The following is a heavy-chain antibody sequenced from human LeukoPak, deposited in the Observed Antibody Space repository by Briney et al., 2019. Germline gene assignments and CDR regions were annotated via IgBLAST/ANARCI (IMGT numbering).Heavy chain of an antibody. V-gene: IGHV1-69*01. CDR3: ARHGSGSYGYFDY. J-gene: IGHJ4*02. D-gene: IGHD1-26*01. CDR2: IIPIFGTA. CDR1: GGSFSSYA. Sequence: SVKVSCKASGGSFSSYAISWVRQAPGQGLEWMGGIIPIFGTANYAQKFQGRVTITADESTSTAYMELSSLRSEDTAVYYCARHGSGSYGYFDYWGQGTLVTVSS.